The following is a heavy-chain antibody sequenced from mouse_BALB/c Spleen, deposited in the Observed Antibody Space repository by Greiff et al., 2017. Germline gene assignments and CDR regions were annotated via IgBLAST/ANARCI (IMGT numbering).Heavy chain of an antibody. CDR2: IYPGSGNT. D-gene: IGHD1-1*01. CDR1: GYTFTDYY. V-gene: IGHV1-84*02. CDR3: ARSRVITTVVEDYFDY. Sequence: QVQLQQSGPELVKPGASVKISCKASGYTFTDYYINWVKQKPGQGLEWIGWIYPGSGNTKYNEKFKGKATLTVDTSSSTAYMQLSSLTSEDTAVYFCARSRVITTVVEDYFDYWGQGTALTVSS. J-gene: IGHJ2*01.